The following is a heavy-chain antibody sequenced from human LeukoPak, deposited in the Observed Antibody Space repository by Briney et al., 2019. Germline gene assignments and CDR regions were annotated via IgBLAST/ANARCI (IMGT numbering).Heavy chain of an antibody. V-gene: IGHV3-74*01. CDR1: GFTFSSYW. CDR2: INSDGSGT. D-gene: IGHD4-17*01. Sequence: GGSLRLSCAASGFTFSSYWMHWVRQAPGKGLVWVSRINSDGSGTSYADSVKGRFTISRDNAKNTLYLQMNSLRAEDTAVYYCARGSYDYGDYELGYWGQGTLVTVSS. CDR3: ARGSYDYGDYELGY. J-gene: IGHJ4*02.